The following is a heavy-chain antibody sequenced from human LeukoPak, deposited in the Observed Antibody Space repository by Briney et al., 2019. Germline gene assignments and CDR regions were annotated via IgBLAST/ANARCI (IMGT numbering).Heavy chain of an antibody. CDR1: GYNFNTYW. D-gene: IGHD2-15*01. CDR2: IYPGDSDT. CDR3: ARSAGGYCSGGSCLSNE. J-gene: IGHJ4*02. Sequence: GESLKISCKGSGYNFNTYWIGWVRQMPGKGLEWMGIIYPGDSDTRYSPSFQGQVTISADKSISTAYLQWSSLKASDTAMYYCARSAGGYCSGGSCLSNEWGQGTLVTVSS. V-gene: IGHV5-51*01.